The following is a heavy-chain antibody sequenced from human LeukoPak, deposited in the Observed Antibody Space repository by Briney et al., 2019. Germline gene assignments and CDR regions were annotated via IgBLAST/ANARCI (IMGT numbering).Heavy chain of an antibody. CDR3: ARGLSILRYFDPNPLDAFDI. CDR1: GYTFTSYG. D-gene: IGHD3-9*01. J-gene: IGHJ3*02. Sequence: ASVKVSCKASGYTFTSYGISWVRQAPGQGLEWMGWISAHNGNTNYAQKLQGRVTMTTDTSTSTAYMELRSLRSDDTAVYYCARGLSILRYFDPNPLDAFDIWGQGTMVTVSS. CDR2: ISAHNGNT. V-gene: IGHV1-18*01.